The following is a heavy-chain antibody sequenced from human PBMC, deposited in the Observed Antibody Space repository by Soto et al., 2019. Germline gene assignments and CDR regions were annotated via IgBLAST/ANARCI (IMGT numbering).Heavy chain of an antibody. J-gene: IGHJ4*02. V-gene: IGHV3-23*01. Sequence: EVQLLESGGGLVQPGGSLSLSGAASGFTFSSYAMSWVRQAPGKGLEWFSAISGSGGSTYYADSVKGRFTSSRDKSKNTLYLQMNGMRAEDTAVYYCTKNRRGRYYADYWGQGTVVTVSS. CDR1: GFTFSSYA. D-gene: IGHD3-16*01. CDR3: TKNRRGRYYADY. CDR2: ISGSGGST.